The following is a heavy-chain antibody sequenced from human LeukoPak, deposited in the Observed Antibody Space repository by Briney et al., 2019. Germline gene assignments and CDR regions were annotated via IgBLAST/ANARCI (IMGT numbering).Heavy chain of an antibody. Sequence: PGGSLRLSCAASGFTVSNYWMSWVRQAPGKGLEWVADINQDGSEKYYVDSVKGRFTISRDNAKNSLYLQMNSLRAEDTAVYYCARDGGGDIVVAFAFDIWGQGTMVTVSS. CDR1: GFTVSNYW. CDR2: INQDGSEK. CDR3: ARDGGGDIVVAFAFDI. J-gene: IGHJ3*02. V-gene: IGHV3-7*05. D-gene: IGHD2-15*01.